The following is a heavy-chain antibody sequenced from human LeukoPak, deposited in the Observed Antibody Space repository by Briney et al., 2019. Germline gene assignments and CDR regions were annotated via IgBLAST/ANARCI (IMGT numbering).Heavy chain of an antibody. CDR2: VSSSSSYI. V-gene: IGHV3-21*01. CDR3: AREGKQQLTLDY. Sequence: GGSLRLSCAASGFTFSSYSMNWVRQAPGKGLEWVSSVSSSSSYIYYADSVKGRFTISRDNAKNSLYLQMNSLRAEDTAVYYCAREGKQQLTLDYWGQGTLVTVSS. J-gene: IGHJ4*02. CDR1: GFTFSSYS. D-gene: IGHD6-13*01.